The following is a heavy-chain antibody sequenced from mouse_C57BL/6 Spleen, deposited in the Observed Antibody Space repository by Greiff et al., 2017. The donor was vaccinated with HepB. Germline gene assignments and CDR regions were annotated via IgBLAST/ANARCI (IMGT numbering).Heavy chain of an antibody. CDR1: GFTFSDYY. CDR2: INYDGSST. D-gene: IGHD1-1*01. CDR3: ARDRVLRYFDV. V-gene: IGHV5-16*01. Sequence: EVHLVESEGGLVQPGSSMKLSCTASGFTFSDYYMAWVRQVPEKGLEWVANINYDGSSTYYLDSLKSRFIISRDNAKNILYLQMSSLKSEDTATYYCARDRVLRYFDVWGTGTTVTVSS. J-gene: IGHJ1*03.